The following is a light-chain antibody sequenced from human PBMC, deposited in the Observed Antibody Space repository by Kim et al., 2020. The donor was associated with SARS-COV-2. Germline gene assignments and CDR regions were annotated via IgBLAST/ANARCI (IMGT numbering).Light chain of an antibody. CDR1: SVNIGRNH. V-gene: IGLV1-47*01. J-gene: IGLJ3*02. CDR2: RSD. CDR3: AAWNDSLSVEV. Sequence: GQKVGISCSGGSVNIGRNHVYWYQQLPGTAPKLLISRSDQRPSGVPDRFSGSKSGTSAPLAISGVRSEEEADYYCAAWNDSLSVEVFGGGTQLTVL.